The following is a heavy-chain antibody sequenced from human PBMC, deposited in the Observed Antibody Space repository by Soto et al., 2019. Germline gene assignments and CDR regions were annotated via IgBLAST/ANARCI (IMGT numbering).Heavy chain of an antibody. CDR2: TYYSGST. D-gene: IGHD5-18*01. V-gene: IGHV4-59*01. CDR1: GGSISSYY. Sequence: PSETLSLTCTVSGGSISSYYWSWIRQPPGKGLEWIGYTYYSGSTNYNPSLKSRVTISVDTSKNQFSLKLSSVTAADTAVYYCARVTAMEYGSWFDPWGQGTLVTVSS. J-gene: IGHJ5*02. CDR3: ARVTAMEYGSWFDP.